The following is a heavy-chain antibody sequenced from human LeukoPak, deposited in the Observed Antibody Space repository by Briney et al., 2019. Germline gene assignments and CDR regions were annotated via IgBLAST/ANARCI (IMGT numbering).Heavy chain of an antibody. D-gene: IGHD3-3*01. J-gene: IGHJ4*02. V-gene: IGHV3-21*01. CDR1: GFTFSSYA. CDR2: ISSSSSYI. Sequence: GGSLRLSCAASGFTFSSYAMSWVRQAPGKGLEWVSSISSSSSYIYYADSVKGRFTISRDNAKNSLYLQMNSLRAEDTAVYFCASDFWSGYYFSFWGQGTLVTVSS. CDR3: ASDFWSGYYFSF.